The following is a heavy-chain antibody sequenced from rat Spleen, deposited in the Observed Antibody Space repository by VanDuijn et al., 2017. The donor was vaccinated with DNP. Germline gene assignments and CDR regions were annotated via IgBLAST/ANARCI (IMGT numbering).Heavy chain of an antibody. V-gene: IGHV2S12*01. CDR2: IWSGGNT. D-gene: IGHD1-12*03. Sequence: QVQLKESGPGLVQPSQTLSLTCTVSGFSLTSYHVTWLRPPPGKGLEWIAAIWSGGNTFYNSALRSRLSINRDTSKSQVFLKMNSLQTDDTATYYCAREDYDDYYHPFAYWGQGTLVTVSS. J-gene: IGHJ3*01. CDR1: GFSLTSYH. CDR3: AREDYDDYYHPFAY.